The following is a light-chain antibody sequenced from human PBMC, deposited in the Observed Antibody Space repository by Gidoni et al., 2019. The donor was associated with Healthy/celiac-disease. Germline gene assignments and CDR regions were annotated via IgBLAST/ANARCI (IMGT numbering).Light chain of an antibody. V-gene: IGKV3-11*01. CDR2: DVS. Sequence: EIVLTQSPATLSLSPGERATLSCRASQSVGSYLAWYQQKLGQAPRLLMYDVSNRATAIPARFSGSGSGTDFTLTISSLEPEDFAVYYCQQRGNWPLTFGGGTKVEIK. CDR3: QQRGNWPLT. CDR1: QSVGSY. J-gene: IGKJ4*01.